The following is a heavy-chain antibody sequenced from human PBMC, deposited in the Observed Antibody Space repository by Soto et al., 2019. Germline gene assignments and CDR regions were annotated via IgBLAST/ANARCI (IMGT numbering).Heavy chain of an antibody. CDR2: ISGSSGST. CDR3: AKPFYYGSAGYFNGDF. V-gene: IGHV3-23*01. Sequence: EVQLLESGGGLVQPGGSLRLSCAASGFTFSSYAMSWVRQAPGKGLEWVSAISGSSGSTYYADSVKGRFTISRDNSKNTLYLQMNSLRAGDSALYSCAKPFYYGSAGYFNGDFWGQGTLVTVAS. CDR1: GFTFSSYA. D-gene: IGHD3-10*01. J-gene: IGHJ4*02.